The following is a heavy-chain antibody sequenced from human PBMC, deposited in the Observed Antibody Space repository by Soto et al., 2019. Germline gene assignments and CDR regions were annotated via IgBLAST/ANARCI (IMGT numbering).Heavy chain of an antibody. CDR2: ISWSSTNV. CDR1: GFTFDNYA. J-gene: IGHJ4*02. CDR3: ARSDFSTGDPFDY. Sequence: DVQLVESGGGLVQPGRSLRLSCAASGFTFDNYAMHWVRQAPGKGLEWVSGISWSSTNVGYADSVKGRFTTSRDNAKNSLYLQMNSLRTEDTALYYCARSDFSTGDPFDYWGQGTLVTVSA. D-gene: IGHD3-3*01. V-gene: IGHV3-9*01.